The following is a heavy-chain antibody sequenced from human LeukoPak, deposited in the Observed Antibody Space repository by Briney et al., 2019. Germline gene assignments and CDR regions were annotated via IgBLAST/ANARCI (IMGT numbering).Heavy chain of an antibody. CDR1: GFTFSSYA. CDR3: ARAHGRGIVGAMGVY. D-gene: IGHD1-26*01. CDR2: ISYDGSNK. J-gene: IGHJ4*02. V-gene: IGHV3-30-3*01. Sequence: PGGSLRLSCAASGFTFSSYAMHWVRQAPGKGLEWVAVISYDGSNKYYADSVKGRFTISRDNSKNTLYLQMNSLRAEDTAVYYCARAHGRGIVGAMGVYWGQGTLVTVSS.